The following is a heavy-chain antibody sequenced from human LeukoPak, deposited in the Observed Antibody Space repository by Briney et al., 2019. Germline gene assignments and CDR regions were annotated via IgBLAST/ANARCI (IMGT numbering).Heavy chain of an antibody. J-gene: IGHJ4*02. V-gene: IGHV3-23*01. Sequence: GASLRLSCAASGFTFSSYAMSRVRQAPGKGLEWVSAISGSGGSTYYADSVKGRFTISRDNSKNTLYLQMNSLRAEDTAVYYCAKDLRVLGFDYWGQGTLVTVSS. CDR1: GFTFSSYA. D-gene: IGHD3-16*01. CDR2: ISGSGGST. CDR3: AKDLRVLGFDY.